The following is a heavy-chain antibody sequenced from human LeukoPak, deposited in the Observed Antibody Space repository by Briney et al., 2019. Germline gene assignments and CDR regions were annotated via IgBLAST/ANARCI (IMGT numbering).Heavy chain of an antibody. CDR2: IIPIFGTA. D-gene: IGHD3-22*01. J-gene: IGHJ5*02. CDR3: ARARSPSSGYLLRDHNWFDP. V-gene: IGHV1-69*05. Sequence: ASVKVSCKASGGTFSSYAISWVRRAPGQGLEWTGGIIPIFGTANYAQKVQGRVTINTDESTTTAYMELSSLRSEDTAVYYCARARSPSSGYLLRDHNWFDPWGQGTLVTVSS. CDR1: GGTFSSYA.